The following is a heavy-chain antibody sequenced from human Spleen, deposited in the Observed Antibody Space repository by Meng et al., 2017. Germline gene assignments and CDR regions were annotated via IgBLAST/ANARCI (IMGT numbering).Heavy chain of an antibody. J-gene: IGHJ4*02. CDR3: GGSSGYPIDY. CDR1: VGSVSSGSYY. CDR2: INHSGST. D-gene: IGHD3-22*01. Sequence: QVQPQESGPGQVRPSEHLSPTCTASVGSVSSGSYYWSWIRQPPGKGLEWIGEINHSGSTNYNPSLKSRVTISVDTSKNQFSLKLSSVTAADTAVYYCGGSSGYPIDYWGQGTLVTVSS. V-gene: IGHV4-61*01.